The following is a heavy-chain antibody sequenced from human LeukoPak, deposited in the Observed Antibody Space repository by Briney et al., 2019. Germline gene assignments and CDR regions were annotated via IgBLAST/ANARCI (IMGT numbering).Heavy chain of an antibody. J-gene: IGHJ4*02. CDR2: IIPIFGTA. D-gene: IGHD6-13*01. Sequence: GASVKVSCKASGGTFSSYAISWVRQAPGQGLEWMGGIIPIFGTANYAQKFQGRVTITADKSTSTAYMELSSLRSEDTAVYYCARDAGIAAAGSQFDYWGQGTLVTVSS. CDR1: GGTFSSYA. V-gene: IGHV1-69*06. CDR3: ARDAGIAAAGSQFDY.